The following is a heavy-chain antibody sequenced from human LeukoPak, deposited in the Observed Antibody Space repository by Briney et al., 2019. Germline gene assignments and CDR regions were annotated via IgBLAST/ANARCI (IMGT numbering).Heavy chain of an antibody. CDR1: GFTVSSYY. Sequence: GGSLRLSCAASGFTVSSYYISWVRQAPGKGLEWVSVIYSGGSTYYADSVKGRFTISRDNSKNTLYLQMNSLRAEDTAVYYCARGSLGGYVFGYWGQGTLVTVSS. V-gene: IGHV3-53*01. D-gene: IGHD1-26*01. CDR2: IYSGGST. J-gene: IGHJ4*02. CDR3: ARGSLGGYVFGY.